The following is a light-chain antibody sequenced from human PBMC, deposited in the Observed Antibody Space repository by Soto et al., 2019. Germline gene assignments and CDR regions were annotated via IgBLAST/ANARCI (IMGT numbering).Light chain of an antibody. CDR2: AAS. CDR3: HQYGRSPKT. V-gene: IGKV3-20*01. J-gene: IGKJ2*01. CDR1: QSVSSSY. Sequence: EVVLTQSPGTLSLSPGERATLSCRASQSVSSSYLGWYQWKPGQAPRLLIFAASSRATGIPDRFSGSGSGTDFTLTISRLEPEDVAVYYCHQYGRSPKTFGRGTKLEIK.